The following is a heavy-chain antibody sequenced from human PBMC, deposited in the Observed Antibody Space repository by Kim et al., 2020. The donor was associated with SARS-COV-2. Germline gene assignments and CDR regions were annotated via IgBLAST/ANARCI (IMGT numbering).Heavy chain of an antibody. V-gene: IGHV3-48*03. Sequence: GGSLRLSCAASGFIFSSYALNWVRQAPGKGLEWISYISTSGSLIQYADSVKGRFTISSDNAKNSLYLQMNSLRAEDTAVYYCVREVSVATGPRPFDFWGQGTLVTVSS. CDR2: ISTSGSLI. J-gene: IGHJ4*02. CDR1: GFIFSSYA. D-gene: IGHD1-1*01. CDR3: VREVSVATGPRPFDF.